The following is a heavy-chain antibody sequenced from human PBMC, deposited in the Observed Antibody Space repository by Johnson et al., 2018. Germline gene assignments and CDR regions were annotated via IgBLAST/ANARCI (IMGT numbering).Heavy chain of an antibody. CDR3: ARHGGYYDSSDPRGY. V-gene: IGHV4-59*01. D-gene: IGHD3-22*01. CDR1: GGSISSYY. CDR2: IYYSGST. J-gene: IGHJ4*02. Sequence: QVQLQESGPGLVKPSETLSLTCTVSGGSISSYYWSWIRQPPGKGLEWIGYIYYSGSTHYNPSLKSRVTISVDTSKNQFPLKLRSGTAADTAVYYCARHGGYYDSSDPRGYWGQGTLVTVSS.